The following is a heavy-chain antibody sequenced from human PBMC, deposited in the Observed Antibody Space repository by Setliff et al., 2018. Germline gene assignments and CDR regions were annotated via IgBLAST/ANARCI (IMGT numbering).Heavy chain of an antibody. D-gene: IGHD6-13*01. CDR2: IGGRSNYT. V-gene: IGHV3-23*01. CDR3: VKEIVSRSSLSFDF. Sequence: GGSLRLSCAASEFIFSNYAMAWVRQAPGKGLEWVSAIGGRSNYTFYAASVKGRFTTSRDNSKNTLYLQMNSLRDEDTAVYFCVKEIVSRSSLSFDFWGQGSLVTVSS. CDR1: EFIFSNYA. J-gene: IGHJ4*02.